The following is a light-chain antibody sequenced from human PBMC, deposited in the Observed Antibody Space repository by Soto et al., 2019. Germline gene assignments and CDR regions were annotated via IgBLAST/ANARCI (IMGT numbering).Light chain of an antibody. CDR1: SSNIGSNT. Sequence: QPVLTQPPSASGTPGQRVTISCSGSSSNIGSNTVNWYQKLPGTAPKLLIYTNNLRPSGVPDRFSGSKSGTSASLAISGLQSEEEADYYCAAWDDSLSGVVFGGGTKLTVL. V-gene: IGLV1-44*01. CDR2: TNN. CDR3: AAWDDSLSGVV. J-gene: IGLJ2*01.